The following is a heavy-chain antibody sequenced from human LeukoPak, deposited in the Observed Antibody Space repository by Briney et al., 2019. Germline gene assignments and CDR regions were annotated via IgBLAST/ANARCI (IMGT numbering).Heavy chain of an antibody. CDR2: IYSGGST. CDR1: GSTVSSNY. V-gene: IGHV3-53*05. D-gene: IGHD2-2*02. Sequence: GGSLRLSCAASGSTVSSNYMSWVRQAPGKGLEWVSVIYSGGSTYYADSVKGRFTISRDNSKNTLYLQMNSLRAEDTAVYYCASLDIVVVPAAIRAGAFDIWGQGTMVTVSS. CDR3: ASLDIVVVPAAIRAGAFDI. J-gene: IGHJ3*02.